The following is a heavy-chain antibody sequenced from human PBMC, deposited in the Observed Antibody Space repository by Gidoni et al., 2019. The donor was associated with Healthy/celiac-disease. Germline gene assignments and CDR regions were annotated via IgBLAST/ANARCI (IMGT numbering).Heavy chain of an antibody. CDR2: ISSSSSYI. Sequence: EVQLVESGGGLVKPGGSLRLSCAPSGFTFLSYSMNWVRQAPGKGLEWVSSISSSSSYIYYADSVKGRFTISRDNAKNSLYLQMNSLRAEDTAVYYCAREKYDSSGYDHYYFDYWGQGTLVTVSS. D-gene: IGHD3-22*01. J-gene: IGHJ4*02. CDR3: AREKYDSSGYDHYYFDY. CDR1: GFTFLSYS. V-gene: IGHV3-21*01.